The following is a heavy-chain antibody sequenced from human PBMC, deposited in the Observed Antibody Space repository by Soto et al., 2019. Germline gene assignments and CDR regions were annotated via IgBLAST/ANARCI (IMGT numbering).Heavy chain of an antibody. CDR1: GYRFSRDITS. J-gene: IGHJ3*01. CDR3: ARGNALDV. CDR2: TYYRSKWFH. Sequence: PSPPLSITCAISGYRFSRDITSCTWIRQSPSRGLEWLGRTYYRSKWFHDYAASVKSRITINPDTSKNQFSLELNSMTPEDTAVYYCARGNALDVWGQGTGVNVS. D-gene: IGHD3-10*01. V-gene: IGHV6-1*01.